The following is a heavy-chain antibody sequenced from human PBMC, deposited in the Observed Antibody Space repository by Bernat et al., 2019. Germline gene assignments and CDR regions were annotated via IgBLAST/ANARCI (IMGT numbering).Heavy chain of an antibody. CDR3: AVFEPQVSGGGYDVSRQWLGLLRGVDAFDI. CDR1: GGTFSSYA. Sequence: QVQLVQSGAEVKKPGSSVKVSCKASGGTFSSYAISWVRQAPGQGLEWMGGIIPISGTANYAQKFQGRVTITGDESTSTAYMELSSLRSEDTAVYYCAVFEPQVSGGGYDVSRQWLGLLRGVDAFDIWGQGTMVTVSS. J-gene: IGHJ3*02. D-gene: IGHD5-12*01. V-gene: IGHV1-69*01. CDR2: IIPISGTA.